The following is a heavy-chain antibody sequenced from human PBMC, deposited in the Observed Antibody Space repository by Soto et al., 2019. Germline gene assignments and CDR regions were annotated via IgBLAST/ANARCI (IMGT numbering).Heavy chain of an antibody. V-gene: IGHV4-34*01. Sequence: PETLSLTCAVYGGSFSGHSWTWIRQSPGKGLEWIGDINHSGRVNYSPSLKSRVTISLDTSKNQFSLTLSAVTAADTAMYYCSTRACDTSGYYRFDPWVQGTLVTVSS. CDR3: STRACDTSGYYRFDP. CDR2: INHSGRV. D-gene: IGHD3-22*01. CDR1: GGSFSGHS. J-gene: IGHJ5*01.